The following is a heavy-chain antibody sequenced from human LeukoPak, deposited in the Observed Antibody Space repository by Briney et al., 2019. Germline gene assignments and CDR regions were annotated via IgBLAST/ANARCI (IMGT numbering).Heavy chain of an antibody. CDR3: ARVQIGSGHYYMDV. CDR1: GGSISSSSYY. D-gene: IGHD3-10*01. CDR2: IYYSGST. Sequence: SETLSLTCTVSGGSISSSSYYWGWIRQPPGKGLEWIGSIYYSGSTYYNPSLKSRVTISVDTSKNQFSLKLSSVTAADTAVYYCARVQIGSGHYYMDVWGKGTTVTVSS. V-gene: IGHV4-39*07. J-gene: IGHJ6*03.